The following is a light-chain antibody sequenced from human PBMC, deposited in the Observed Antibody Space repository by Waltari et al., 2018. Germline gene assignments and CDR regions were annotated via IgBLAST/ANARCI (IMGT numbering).Light chain of an antibody. CDR3: QQYNNWPRT. V-gene: IGKV3-15*01. J-gene: IGKJ1*01. CDR2: DAS. CDR1: QSVSSF. Sequence: DIVLTQSPATVSLSPGERATLSCRTSQSVSSFVAWYHQKPGQPPRLLIADASTRATGIPARFSGSGSGTEFTLTISSLQSEDFAVYYCQQYNNWPRTFGQGTKVEIK.